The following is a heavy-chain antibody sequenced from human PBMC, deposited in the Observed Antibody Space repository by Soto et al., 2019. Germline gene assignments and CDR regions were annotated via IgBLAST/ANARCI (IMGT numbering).Heavy chain of an antibody. J-gene: IGHJ6*02. D-gene: IGHD2-2*01. V-gene: IGHV3-33*01. Sequence: PGGSLRLSCAASGFTFSSYVMHWVRQSPGKGLEWVAVIWYDGSNKYYADSVKGRFTISRDNSKNTLYLQMNSLRAEDTAVYYCARDTPPQDIVVVPAVPGGMDVWGQGTTVTVSS. CDR3: ARDTPPQDIVVVPAVPGGMDV. CDR2: IWYDGSNK. CDR1: GFTFSSYV.